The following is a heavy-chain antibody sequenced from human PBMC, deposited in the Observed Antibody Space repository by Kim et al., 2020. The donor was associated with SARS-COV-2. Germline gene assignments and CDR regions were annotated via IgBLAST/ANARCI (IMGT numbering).Heavy chain of an antibody. Sequence: GGSLRLSCAASGFTFSSYAMSWVRQAPGKGLEWVSAISGSGGSTYYADSVKGRFTISRDNSKNTLYLQMNSLRAEDTAVYYCAKDQRTYDFWSGVITFQHWGQGTLVTVSS. V-gene: IGHV3-23*01. J-gene: IGHJ1*01. CDR1: GFTFSSYA. D-gene: IGHD3-3*01. CDR3: AKDQRTYDFWSGVITFQH. CDR2: ISGSGGST.